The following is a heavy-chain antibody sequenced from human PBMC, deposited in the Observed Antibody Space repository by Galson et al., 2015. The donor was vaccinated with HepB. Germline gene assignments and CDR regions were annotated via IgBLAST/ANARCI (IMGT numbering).Heavy chain of an antibody. CDR2: ISPSGGVA. CDR1: GFTFSSDV. J-gene: IGHJ4*02. D-gene: IGHD3-10*01. CDR3: VKVRGSGRPFYFQY. Sequence: SLRLSCAASGFTFSSDVMSWVRQAPGKGLEWVSDISPSGGVAYYADSMEGRFTTSRDNSRNTLYLEMDRLRVEDTALYYCVKVRGSGRPFYFQYWGQGTLVTVSS. V-gene: IGHV3-23*01.